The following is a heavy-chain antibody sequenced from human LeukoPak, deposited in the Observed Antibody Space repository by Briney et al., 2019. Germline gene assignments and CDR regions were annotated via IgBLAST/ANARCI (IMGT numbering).Heavy chain of an antibody. J-gene: IGHJ4*02. Sequence: PSETLSLTCTVSGGSISSYYWTWIRQPPGKGLEWIGYIYCSGNTNYNPSLKSRVTISLDTSKKQFSLKLNSVTAAGTAVYYCGRSPFTYGGSIDYWGQGTLVTVSS. CDR3: GRSPFTYGGSIDY. D-gene: IGHD4-23*01. CDR2: IYCSGNT. V-gene: IGHV4-59*01. CDR1: GGSISSYY.